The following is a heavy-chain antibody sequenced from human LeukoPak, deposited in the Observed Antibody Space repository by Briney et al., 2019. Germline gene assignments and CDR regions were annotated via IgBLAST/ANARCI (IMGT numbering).Heavy chain of an antibody. J-gene: IGHJ4*02. Sequence: PGGSLRLSCAASGLTFSSYWMHWVRQAPGKGLEWVSSISSSSSYIYYADSVKGRFTISRDNAKNSLYLQMNSLRAEDTAVYYCAREIEGQLLISYFDYWGQGTLVTVSS. V-gene: IGHV3-21*01. D-gene: IGHD2-2*01. CDR2: ISSSSSYI. CDR1: GLTFSSYW. CDR3: AREIEGQLLISYFDY.